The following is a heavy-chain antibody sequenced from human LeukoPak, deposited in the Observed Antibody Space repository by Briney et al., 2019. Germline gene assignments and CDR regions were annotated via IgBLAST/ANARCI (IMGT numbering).Heavy chain of an antibody. V-gene: IGHV1-8*01. J-gene: IGHJ5*02. CDR2: MNPNSGNT. CDR3: AALPYCSGVSCYP. D-gene: IGHD2-15*01. Sequence: ASVKVSCKASGYTFTSYDINWVRQATGQGLEWMGWMNPNSGNTGYAQKFQGRVTMTTDTSTSTAYMELRSPRSDDTAVYYCAALPYCSGVSCYPWGQGTLVTVSS. CDR1: GYTFTSYD.